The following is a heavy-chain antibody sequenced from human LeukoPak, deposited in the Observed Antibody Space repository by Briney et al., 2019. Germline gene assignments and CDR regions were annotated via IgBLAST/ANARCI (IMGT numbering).Heavy chain of an antibody. D-gene: IGHD3-10*01. Sequence: GGSLRLSCAASGFTFSSYAMSWVRQAPGKGLEWVSVIYSGGSTYYADSVKGRFTISRDNSKNTLYLQMNSLRAEDTAVYYCARVNYGSGSYYPVFDYWGQGTLVTVSS. J-gene: IGHJ4*02. CDR2: IYSGGST. CDR3: ARVNYGSGSYYPVFDY. V-gene: IGHV3-53*01. CDR1: GFTFSSYA.